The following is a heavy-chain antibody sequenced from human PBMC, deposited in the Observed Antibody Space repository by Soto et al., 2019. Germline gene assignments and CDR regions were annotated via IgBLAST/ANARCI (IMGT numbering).Heavy chain of an antibody. Sequence: GESLKLSCQTSGYSFTAYWVAWVRQTPGRGLEWMGIIYPADSDIRYSPSFQGQVTISADRSISTVYLQWTSLKASDTAMYFCARQDGFGLYYFDYWGQGTPVTVSS. V-gene: IGHV5-51*01. D-gene: IGHD3-10*01. CDR3: ARQDGFGLYYFDY. CDR1: GYSFTAYW. J-gene: IGHJ4*02. CDR2: IYPADSDI.